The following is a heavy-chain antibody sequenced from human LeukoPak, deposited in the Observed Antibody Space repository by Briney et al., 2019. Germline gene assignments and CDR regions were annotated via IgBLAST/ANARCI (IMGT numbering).Heavy chain of an antibody. Sequence: SETLSLTCTVSGGSISSYYWSWIRQPPGKGLEWIGYIYHSGSTNYNPSLKSRVTISVDTSKNQFSLKLSSVTAEDTAVYYCARGRWFGEFDAFDIWGQGTMVTVSS. J-gene: IGHJ3*02. CDR1: GGSISSYY. D-gene: IGHD3-10*01. V-gene: IGHV4-59*01. CDR2: IYHSGST. CDR3: ARGRWFGEFDAFDI.